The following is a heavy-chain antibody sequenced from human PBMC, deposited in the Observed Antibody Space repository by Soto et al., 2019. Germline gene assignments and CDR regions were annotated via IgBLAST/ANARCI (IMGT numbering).Heavy chain of an antibody. CDR3: ALSTEDAFDI. J-gene: IGHJ3*02. CDR1: GFSLSTSEVG. CDR2: IYWNDDK. V-gene: IGHV2-5*01. Sequence: QITLKESGPTLVKPTQTLTLTCTFSGFSLSTSEVGVGWIRQPPGKALEWLALIYWNDDKRYSPSLKSRLTITKDTTKTQVVLTMTNRDPVDTATYHCALSTEDAFDIWGQGTIVTVSS.